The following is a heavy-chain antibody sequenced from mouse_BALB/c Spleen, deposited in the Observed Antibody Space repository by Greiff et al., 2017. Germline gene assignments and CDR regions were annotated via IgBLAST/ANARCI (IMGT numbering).Heavy chain of an antibody. CDR3: ARFYYYCSDY. V-gene: IGHV1-9*01. CDR1: GFTFSSYG. CDR2: ILTGSGST. Sequence: QVQLEQSGAGLMQPGASLKISCTATGFTFSSYGIEWVRQRPGHGLEWIGEILTGSGSTNYDEKFKGKATFTANTSCNTAFMKLSRLASEASAFYCCARFYYYCSDYWGQGTTLTVSS. D-gene: IGHD1-1*01. J-gene: IGHJ2*01.